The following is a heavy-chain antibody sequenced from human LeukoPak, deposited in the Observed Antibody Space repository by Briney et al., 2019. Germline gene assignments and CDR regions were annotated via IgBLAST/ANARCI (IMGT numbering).Heavy chain of an antibody. Sequence: PSETLSLTCTVCGGSISSSSYYWGWIRQPPGKGLEWIGSIYYSGSTYYNPSLKSRVTISVDTSKNQFSLKLSSVTAADTAVYYCARQTMVTSYYYYYYYMDVWGKGTTVTVSS. V-gene: IGHV4-39*07. CDR3: ARQTMVTSYYYYYYYMDV. CDR1: GGSISSSSYY. CDR2: IYYSGST. D-gene: IGHD5-18*01. J-gene: IGHJ6*03.